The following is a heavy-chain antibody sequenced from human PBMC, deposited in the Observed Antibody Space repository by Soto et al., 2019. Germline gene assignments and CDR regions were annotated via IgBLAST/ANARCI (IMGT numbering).Heavy chain of an antibody. D-gene: IGHD5-12*01. CDR2: IIYDGSNK. V-gene: IGHV3-30*04. J-gene: IGHJ4*02. CDR1: GLTFSRYA. Sequence: QVQLVESGGGVVQPGRSLRLSCAASGLTFSRYAMHWVRQAPGKGLEWVAVIIYDGSNKHYADSVQGRFTISRDNSKNTLYLQMNSLRAEDTAVYYCAAELGNTGYDGHDYWGQGNRVTVSS. CDR3: AAELGNTGYDGHDY.